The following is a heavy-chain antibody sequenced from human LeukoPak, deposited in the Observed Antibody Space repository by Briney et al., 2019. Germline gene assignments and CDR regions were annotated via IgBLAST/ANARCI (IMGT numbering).Heavy chain of an antibody. D-gene: IGHD2-2*01. V-gene: IGHV4-30-4*07. CDR1: GGSISSGGYS. Sequence: SETLSLTCAVSGGSISSGGYSWSWIRQPPGKGLEWTGYIYYSGSTYYNPSLKSRVTISVDSSKNQFSLKLSSVTAADTAVYYCARVSGGYCSSTSCLPYYFDYWGQGTLVTVSS. CDR3: ARVSGGYCSSTSCLPYYFDY. J-gene: IGHJ4*02. CDR2: IYYSGST.